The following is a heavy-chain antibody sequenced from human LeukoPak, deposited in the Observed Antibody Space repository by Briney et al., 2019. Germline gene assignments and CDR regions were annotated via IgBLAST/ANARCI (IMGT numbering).Heavy chain of an antibody. CDR2: TYYSGST. CDR1: GGSISSGGYY. D-gene: IGHD3-9*01. J-gene: IGHJ6*02. Sequence: SQTLSLTCTVSGGSISSGGYYWSWIRQHPGKGLEWIGYTYYSGSTYYNPSLKSRVTVSVDTSKNQFSLKLSSVTAADTAVYYCARDRKYDIAGMDVWGQGTTVTVSS. V-gene: IGHV4-31*03. CDR3: ARDRKYDIAGMDV.